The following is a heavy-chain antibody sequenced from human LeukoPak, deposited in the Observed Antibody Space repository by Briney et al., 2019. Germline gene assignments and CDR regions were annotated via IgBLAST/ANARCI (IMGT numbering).Heavy chain of an antibody. CDR3: ATGRYYDSSGKFPC. J-gene: IGHJ4*02. Sequence: ASVRVSCKVSGYTLTELSMHWVRQAPGKGLEWMGGFDPEDGETIYAQKFQGRVTMTEDTSTDTAYMELSSLRSEDTAVYYCATGRYYDSSGKFPCWGQGTLVTVSS. V-gene: IGHV1-24*01. D-gene: IGHD3-22*01. CDR1: GYTLTELS. CDR2: FDPEDGET.